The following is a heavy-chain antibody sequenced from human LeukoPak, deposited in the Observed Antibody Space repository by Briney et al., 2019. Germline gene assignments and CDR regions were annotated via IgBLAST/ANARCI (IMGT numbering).Heavy chain of an antibody. Sequence: GGSLRLSCAASGFTFSSYWMYWVRPAPGKGLVLVSHINGDGSTTSYADFVKGRLTISRDNAKNTLYLQMNSLRAEDTAVYYCTRRDGNNSRAFDIWGQGTMVTVSS. CDR3: TRRDGNNSRAFDI. CDR2: INGDGSTT. V-gene: IGHV3-74*01. CDR1: GFTFSSYW. J-gene: IGHJ3*02. D-gene: IGHD5-24*01.